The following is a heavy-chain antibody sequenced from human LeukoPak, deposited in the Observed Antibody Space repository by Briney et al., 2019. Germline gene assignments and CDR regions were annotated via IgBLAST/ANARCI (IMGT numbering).Heavy chain of an antibody. D-gene: IGHD3-22*01. CDR1: YASIGRTNYY. Sequence: PSETLSLTCTVFYASIGRTNYYWGWIRQPPGKGLEWIGSIYYSGATYSTQSLDSRVRISLDTSRNRFSLSLTSVTAADTALYYCARELRYDNSDSGAFWGQGTVVTVSS. V-gene: IGHV4-39*07. CDR3: ARELRYDNSDSGAF. J-gene: IGHJ3*01. CDR2: IYYSGAT.